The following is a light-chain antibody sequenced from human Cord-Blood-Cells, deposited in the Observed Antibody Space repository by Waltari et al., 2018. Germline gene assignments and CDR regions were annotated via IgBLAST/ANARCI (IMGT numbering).Light chain of an antibody. V-gene: IGKV3-20*01. CDR1: QSVSSSY. J-gene: IGKJ5*01. Sequence: EIVLTQSPRTLSLSPGERATLSCRASQSVSSSYLAWYQQKPGQAPMLLIYGASSRATGIPDRFSGSGSGTDFTLTISRLEPEDFAVYYCQQYGSSLFTFGQGTRVEIK. CDR2: GAS. CDR3: QQYGSSLFT.